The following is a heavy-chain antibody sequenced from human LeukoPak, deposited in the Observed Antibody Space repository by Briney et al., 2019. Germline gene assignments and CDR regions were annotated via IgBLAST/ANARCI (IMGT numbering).Heavy chain of an antibody. V-gene: IGHV3-48*02. D-gene: IGHD3-22*01. CDR2: ISSGASTI. Sequence: GGSLRLSCAASGFTFSDYSMNWVRQAPGKGLEWVSYISSGASTIYYADSVKGRFTISRDTAKNSLYLQMNSLREEDTAVYYCASGHYYDYWGQGTLVTVSS. CDR1: GFTFSDYS. J-gene: IGHJ4*02. CDR3: ASGHYYDY.